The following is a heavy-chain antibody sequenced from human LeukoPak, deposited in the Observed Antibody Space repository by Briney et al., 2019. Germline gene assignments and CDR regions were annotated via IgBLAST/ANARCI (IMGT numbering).Heavy chain of an antibody. CDR3: ARVTYYYDSSGYYNWYDY. J-gene: IGHJ4*02. V-gene: IGHV1-18*01. D-gene: IGHD3-22*01. CDR1: GYTFTSYG. Sequence: ASVKVSCKASGYTFTSYGISWVRQAPGQGLEWMGWISAYNGNTNYAQKPRGRVTMTTDTSTSTAYMELRSLRSDDTAVYYCARVTYYYDSSGYYNWYDYWGQGTLVTVSS. CDR2: ISAYNGNT.